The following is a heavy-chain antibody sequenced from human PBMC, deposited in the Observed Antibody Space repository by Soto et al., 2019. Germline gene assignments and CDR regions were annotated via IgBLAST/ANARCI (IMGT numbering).Heavy chain of an antibody. D-gene: IGHD3-10*01. J-gene: IGHJ4*02. V-gene: IGHV1-2*02. CDR2: INPNSGGT. CDR3: ARGPLGVRGVIIGEFDY. CDR1: GYTFAGCY. Sequence: ASVKVSCKASGYTFAGCYMHWVRQAPGQGLEWMGWINPNSGGTNYAQKFQGRVTMTRDTSISTAYMELSRLRSDDAAVYYCARGPLGVRGVIIGEFDYWGQGTLVTVSS.